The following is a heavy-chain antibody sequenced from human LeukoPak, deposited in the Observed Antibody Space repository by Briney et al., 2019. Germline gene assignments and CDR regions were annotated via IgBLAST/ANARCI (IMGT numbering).Heavy chain of an antibody. CDR2: IYYSGST. V-gene: IGHV4-39*07. Sequence: PSETLSLTCTVSGGSISSSSYYWGWIRQPPGKGLEWIGSIYYSGSTYYNPSLKSRVTMSVDTSKNQFSLKLSSVTAADTAVYYCAREILHYYDSSGYGDLFDYWGQGTLVTVSS. CDR3: AREILHYYDSSGYGDLFDY. D-gene: IGHD3-22*01. J-gene: IGHJ4*02. CDR1: GGSISSSSYY.